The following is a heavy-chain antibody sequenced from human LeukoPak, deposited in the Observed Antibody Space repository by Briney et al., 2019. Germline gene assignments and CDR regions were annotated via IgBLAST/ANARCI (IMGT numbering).Heavy chain of an antibody. J-gene: IGHJ4*02. D-gene: IGHD2-2*01. V-gene: IGHV3-30*18. CDR3: AKDPYGTRCFDY. CDR2: ISYDGSKK. CDR1: GFTFSNAW. Sequence: GGSLRLSCAASGFTFSNAWMTWVRQAPGKGLEWVAVISYDGSKKYYADSVKGRFTISRDISKNTVYLQMNSLRAEDTAVYYCAKDPYGTRCFDYWGQGTLVTVSS.